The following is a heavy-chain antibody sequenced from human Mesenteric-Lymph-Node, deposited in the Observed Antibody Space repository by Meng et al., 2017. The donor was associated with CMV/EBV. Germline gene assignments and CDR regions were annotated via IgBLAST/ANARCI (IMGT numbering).Heavy chain of an antibody. Sequence: SETLSLTCTVSGGSISSGDYYWSWIRQPPGKGLEWIGYIYYSGSTYYNPSLKSRLSISVDTSKNQFSLKLTSVTAADTAVYYCVRVPPIQAGNTNWFDPWGQGTLVTVSS. J-gene: IGHJ5*02. CDR1: GGSISSGDYY. CDR2: IYYSGST. D-gene: IGHD1-7*01. V-gene: IGHV4-30-4*08. CDR3: VRVPPIQAGNTNWFDP.